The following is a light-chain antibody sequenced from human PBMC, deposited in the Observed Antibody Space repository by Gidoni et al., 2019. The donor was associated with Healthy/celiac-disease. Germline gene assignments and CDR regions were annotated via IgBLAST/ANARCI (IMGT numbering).Light chain of an antibody. J-gene: IGKJ1*01. V-gene: IGKV1-39*01. CDR3: QQGYSTVWT. Sequence: DIQLTQSPSSLSASLGDRVTITCRASQSISSYLNWYQQKPGKATKILIYAASSLQSGVPSRFSGSGSGTDFTLTISSLQPEDVATYYCQQGYSTVWTFXQXTKVEIK. CDR2: AAS. CDR1: QSISSY.